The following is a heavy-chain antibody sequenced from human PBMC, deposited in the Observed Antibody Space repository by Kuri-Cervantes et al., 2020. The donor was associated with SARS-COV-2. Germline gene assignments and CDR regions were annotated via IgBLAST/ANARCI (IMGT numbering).Heavy chain of an antibody. CDR2: FDPEDGET. D-gene: IGHD3-3*01. CDR3: ATKAGRITIFGVVRGGFGMDV. Sequence: ASVKVSCKVSGYTLTDLSMHWVRQAPGKGLEWMGGFDPEDGETIYAQKFQGRVTMTEDTSTDTAYMELSSLRSEDTAVYYCATKAGRITIFGVVRGGFGMDVWGQGTTVTVSS. J-gene: IGHJ6*02. CDR1: GYTLTDLS. V-gene: IGHV1-24*01.